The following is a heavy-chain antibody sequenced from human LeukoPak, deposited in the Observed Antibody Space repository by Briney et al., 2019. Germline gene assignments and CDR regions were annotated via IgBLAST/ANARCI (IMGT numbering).Heavy chain of an antibody. D-gene: IGHD1-1*01. V-gene: IGHV4-34*01. Sequence: SETLSLTCAVYGGSFSGYYWSWIRQPPGKGLEWIGTIYHSGSTYYNPSLKSRVTISVDTSKNQFSLKLSSVTAADTAVYYCARHERFYYYYMDVWGKGTTVTVSS. CDR2: IYHSGST. CDR3: ARHERFYYYYMDV. J-gene: IGHJ6*03. CDR1: GGSFSGYY.